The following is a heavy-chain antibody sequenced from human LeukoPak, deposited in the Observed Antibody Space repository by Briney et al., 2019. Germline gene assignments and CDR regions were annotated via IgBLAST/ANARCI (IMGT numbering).Heavy chain of an antibody. Sequence: ASVKVSCKASGGTFSSYAISWVRQAPGQGLEWMGRIIPIFGTANYAQKFQGRVTITTDESTSTAYMELSSLRSEDTAVYYCARIRGGNSWHYYFDYWGQGTLVPVSS. CDR3: ARIRGGNSWHYYFDY. CDR1: GGTFSSYA. J-gene: IGHJ4*02. CDR2: IIPIFGTA. D-gene: IGHD4-23*01. V-gene: IGHV1-69*05.